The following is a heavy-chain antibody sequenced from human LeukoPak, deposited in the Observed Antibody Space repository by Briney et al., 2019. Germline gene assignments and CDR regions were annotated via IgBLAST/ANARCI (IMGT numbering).Heavy chain of an antibody. CDR2: IYHSGST. D-gene: IGHD4-23*01. J-gene: IGHJ4*02. Sequence: SETLSLTCTVSGGSISGGGYYWSWIRQPPGKGLEWIGYIYHSGSTYYNPSLKSRVTISVDRSKNQFSLKLSSVTAADTAVYYCARVDYGGNSNFDYWGQGTLVTVSS. CDR3: ARVDYGGNSNFDY. V-gene: IGHV4-30-2*01. CDR1: GGSISGGGYY.